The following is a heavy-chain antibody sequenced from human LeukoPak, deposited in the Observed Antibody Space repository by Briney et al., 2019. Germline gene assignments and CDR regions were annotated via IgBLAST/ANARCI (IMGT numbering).Heavy chain of an antibody. J-gene: IGHJ4*02. V-gene: IGHV3-23*01. CDR3: AKRGIVIRGLLIIGFHKEAYYFDS. D-gene: IGHD3-10*01. Sequence: PGGSLRLSCVVSGITLSNYAMSWVRQAPGKGLEWVSGISGSAGGTNYADSVKGRFTISRDNSMNTMCLQMNSLRAEDTAVYFCAKRGIVIRGLLIIGFHKEAYYFDSWGQGILVTVSS. CDR2: ISGSAGGT. CDR1: GITLSNYA.